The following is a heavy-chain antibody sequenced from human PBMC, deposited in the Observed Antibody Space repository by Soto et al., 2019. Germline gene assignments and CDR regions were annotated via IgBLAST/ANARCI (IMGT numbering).Heavy chain of an antibody. J-gene: IGHJ4*02. D-gene: IGHD3-9*01. CDR2: IKQGGSKK. Sequence: GGSLRLSCAASGGTFISYGMRWVRQATGKGLEWVATIKQGGSKKYHVDSVKGRFTISRDNAKESLYLEMNSLRAEDTAVYFCARLEGLATISYYFDFWGPGALVTVSS. CDR3: ARLEGLATISYYFDF. CDR1: GGTFISYG. V-gene: IGHV3-7*01.